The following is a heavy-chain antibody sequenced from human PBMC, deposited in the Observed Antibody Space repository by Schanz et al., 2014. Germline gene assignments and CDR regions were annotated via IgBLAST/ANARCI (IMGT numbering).Heavy chain of an antibody. D-gene: IGHD4-17*01. CDR1: GGTFSSDT. Sequence: QVHLVHSGAEVKKPGSSVKVSCKASGGTFSSDTFSWVRQAPGQGLEWMGRIIPILGIANYAQKFQGRVTITADRSTSTAYRELSNQRSEYTGAYYRAKGSGDSPTDFWGHGTLVTDSS. CDR2: IIPILGIA. V-gene: IGHV1-69*02. J-gene: IGHJ4*01. CDR3: AKGSGDSPTDF.